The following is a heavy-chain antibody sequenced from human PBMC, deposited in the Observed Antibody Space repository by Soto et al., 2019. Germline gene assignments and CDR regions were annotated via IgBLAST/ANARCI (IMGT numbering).Heavy chain of an antibody. Sequence: ASVKVSCKASGYTFTSYDINWVRQATGQGLEWMGWMNPNSGNTGYVQKFQGRVTMTRNTSISTAYMELSSLRSEDTAVYYCARGLRYCSGGSCSYYNWFDPWGQGTLVTVAS. CDR1: GYTFTSYD. CDR2: MNPNSGNT. D-gene: IGHD2-15*01. V-gene: IGHV1-8*01. CDR3: ARGLRYCSGGSCSYYNWFDP. J-gene: IGHJ5*02.